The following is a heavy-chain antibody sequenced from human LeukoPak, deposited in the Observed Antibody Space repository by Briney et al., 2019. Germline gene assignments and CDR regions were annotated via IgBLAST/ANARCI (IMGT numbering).Heavy chain of an antibody. J-gene: IGHJ4*02. D-gene: IGHD4-17*01. Sequence: PGGSLRLSCAASGFTFSTYGMHWVRQAPGKGLEWVAFIRYDGRNKYYADSMKGRFTISRDNSKNTLCLQMNSLRAEDTAVYYCAKEIWPTVTTPGHTHFDYWGQGTLVTVSS. CDR1: GFTFSTYG. V-gene: IGHV3-30*02. CDR2: IRYDGRNK. CDR3: AKEIWPTVTTPGHTHFDY.